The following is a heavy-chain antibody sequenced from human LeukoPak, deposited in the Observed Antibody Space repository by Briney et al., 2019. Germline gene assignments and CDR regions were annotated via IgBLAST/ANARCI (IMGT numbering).Heavy chain of an antibody. CDR1: GYTFTSYG. CDR2: ISAYNGNT. Sequence: ASVKVSCKASGYTFTSYGISWVRQAPGQGLEWMGWISAYNGNTNYAQKLQGRVTMTTDTSTSTAYMELRSLRSGDTAVYYCARRGYCSGGSCYYESIDYWGQGTLVTVSS. D-gene: IGHD2-15*01. CDR3: ARRGYCSGGSCYYESIDY. V-gene: IGHV1-18*01. J-gene: IGHJ4*02.